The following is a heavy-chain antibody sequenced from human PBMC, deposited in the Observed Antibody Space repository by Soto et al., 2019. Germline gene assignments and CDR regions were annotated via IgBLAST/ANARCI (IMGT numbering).Heavy chain of an antibody. V-gene: IGHV3-43*01. D-gene: IGHD3-16*01. J-gene: IGHJ6*02. CDR3: ARETLSYGSALDV. CDR2: ITWNGANT. Sequence: GGSLRLSCAASGFRFDEYNIHWVRQAPGKGLEWVSLITWNGANTYYADSVKGRFTISRDGTTKSVSLQMTSLKREDTGLYYYARETLSYGSALDVWGQGTTVTVSS. CDR1: GFRFDEYN.